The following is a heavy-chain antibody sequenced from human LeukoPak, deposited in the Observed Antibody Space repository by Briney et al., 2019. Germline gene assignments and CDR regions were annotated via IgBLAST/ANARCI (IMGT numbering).Heavy chain of an antibody. CDR3: ARGRYFDL. Sequence: SETLSLTCAVYVVSFSGYYWSWTRQTPGKGLEWIGEIDHSGSTNYNPSLKSRVTISVDTSKNQFSLKLTSVTAADTAVYYCARGRYFDLWGRGTLVTVSS. J-gene: IGHJ2*01. CDR2: IDHSGST. CDR1: VVSFSGYY. V-gene: IGHV4-34*01.